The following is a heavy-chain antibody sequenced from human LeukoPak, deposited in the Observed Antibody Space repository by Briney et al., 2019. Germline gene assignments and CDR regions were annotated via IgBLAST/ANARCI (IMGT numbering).Heavy chain of an antibody. D-gene: IGHD3-3*01. V-gene: IGHV4-59*08. CDR1: GGSISRYY. Sequence: SETLSLTCTVSGGSISRYYWSWIRQPPGKGLEWIGYIYYSGSTNYNPSLKSRVTISVDTSKNQFSLKLSSVTAADTAVYYCARQQGGPWRGLYYYYGMDVWGQGTTVTVSS. CDR2: IYYSGST. J-gene: IGHJ6*02. CDR3: ARQQGGPWRGLYYYYGMDV.